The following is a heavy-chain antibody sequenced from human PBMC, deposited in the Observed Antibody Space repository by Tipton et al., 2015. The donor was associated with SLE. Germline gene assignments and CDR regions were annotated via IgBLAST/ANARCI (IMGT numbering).Heavy chain of an antibody. CDR2: INHSGST. Sequence: AGLVKPSETLSLTCAVYGGSFSGYYWSWIRQPPGKGLEWIGEINHSGSTNSNPSLKSRVTISVDTSKNQFSLRLTSVTAADTAVYYCAREGSSGWWYYFDYWGQGTLVTVSS. D-gene: IGHD6-19*01. V-gene: IGHV4-34*01. CDR1: GGSFSGYY. J-gene: IGHJ4*02. CDR3: AREGSSGWWYYFDY.